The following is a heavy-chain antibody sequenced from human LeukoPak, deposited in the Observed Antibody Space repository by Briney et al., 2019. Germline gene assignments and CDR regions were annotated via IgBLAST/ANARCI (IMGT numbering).Heavy chain of an antibody. CDR1: GYSFTSYW. CDR3: ARCDYDSSGYYYYDY. Sequence: GESLKISCKGSGYSFTSYWIGWVRQMPGKGLEWMGIIYPGDSDTRYSPSFQGQVTISADKSISTAYLQWSSLKASDTAMYYCARCDYDSSGYYYYDYWGQGTLVTVSS. V-gene: IGHV5-51*01. D-gene: IGHD3-22*01. CDR2: IYPGDSDT. J-gene: IGHJ4*02.